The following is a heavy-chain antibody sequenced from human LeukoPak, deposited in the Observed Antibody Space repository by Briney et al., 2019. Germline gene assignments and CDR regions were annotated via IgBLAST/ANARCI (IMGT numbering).Heavy chain of an antibody. Sequence: ASVKVSCKASGYIFTSYDIAWVRQATRQGLEWMGWMNPDSGNTGYAQKFQGRVTMTRNTSRSTAYMELSSLRSEDTAVYYCARTYYYETTAPNWFDPWGQGTLVTVSS. CDR3: ARTYYYETTAPNWFDP. V-gene: IGHV1-8*01. J-gene: IGHJ5*02. D-gene: IGHD3-22*01. CDR1: GYIFTSYD. CDR2: MNPDSGNT.